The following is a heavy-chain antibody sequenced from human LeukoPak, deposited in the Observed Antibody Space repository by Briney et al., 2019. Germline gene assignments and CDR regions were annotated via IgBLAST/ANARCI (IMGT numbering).Heavy chain of an antibody. CDR1: GFTLSSYA. CDR3: AREGSSSWPFDY. Sequence: TGGSLRLSCAASGFTLSSYAMHWVRQAPGKGLEWVSWINTDGSRTSYADSVKGRFTISRDNAKNTLYLQMNSLRDEDTALYYCAREGSSSWPFDYWGQGTLVTVSS. J-gene: IGHJ4*02. V-gene: IGHV3-74*01. CDR2: INTDGSRT. D-gene: IGHD6-13*01.